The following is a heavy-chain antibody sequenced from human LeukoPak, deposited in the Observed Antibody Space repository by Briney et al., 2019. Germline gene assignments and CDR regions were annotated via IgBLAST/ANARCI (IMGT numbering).Heavy chain of an antibody. D-gene: IGHD3-22*01. V-gene: IGHV5-51*01. J-gene: IGHJ5*02. CDR1: GYSFVSYW. Sequence: GESLKISRKGSGYSFVSYWIGWLRQMPGKGREGRGIIYPVDAGTSYSPSFRGQVTISADKSISNGYLQWSSLKASDTAMYYCARHLYYYESSGYYWFHPWRRGPLVRVSS. CDR3: ARHLYYYESSGYYWFHP. CDR2: IYPVDAGT.